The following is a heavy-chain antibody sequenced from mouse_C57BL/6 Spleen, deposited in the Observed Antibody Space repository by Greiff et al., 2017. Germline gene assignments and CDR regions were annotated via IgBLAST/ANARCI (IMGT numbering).Heavy chain of an antibody. Sequence: EVKLVESGEGLVKPGGSLKLSCAASGFTFSSYAMSWVRQTPEKGLEWVAYISSGGDYIYYADTVKGRFTISRDNSWNTLYLQMSSLKSEDTAMYYCTRGGRITTEVAKGSWFAYWGHGTLVTVSA. CDR2: ISSGGDYI. CDR1: GFTFSSYA. J-gene: IGHJ3*01. V-gene: IGHV5-9-1*02. D-gene: IGHD1-1*01. CDR3: TRGGRITTEVAKGSWFAY.